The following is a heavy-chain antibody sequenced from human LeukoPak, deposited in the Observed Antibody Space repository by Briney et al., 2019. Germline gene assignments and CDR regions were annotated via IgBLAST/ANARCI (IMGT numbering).Heavy chain of an antibody. CDR1: GGSISSGSYY. CDR2: IYTSGST. Sequence: PSETLSLTCTVSGGSISSGSYYWSWIRQPAGKGLEWIGRIYTSGSTNYNPSLKSRVTISVDTSKNQFSLKLSSVTAADTAVYHCASSGSYSYYYYMDVWGKGTTVTVSS. D-gene: IGHD1-26*01. V-gene: IGHV4-61*02. J-gene: IGHJ6*03. CDR3: ASSGSYSYYYYMDV.